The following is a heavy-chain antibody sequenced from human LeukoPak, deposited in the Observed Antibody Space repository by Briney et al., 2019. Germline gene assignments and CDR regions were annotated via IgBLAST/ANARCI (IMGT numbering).Heavy chain of an antibody. CDR2: IQSKTDGGTT. V-gene: IGHV3-15*01. CDR1: GFTFSNAW. J-gene: IGHJ4*02. Sequence: PGGSLRRSCAASGFTFSNAWMSWVRQAPGKGLEWVGRIQSKTDGGTTDYAAPVKGRFTISRDDSKNRLYLQMNSLKTEDSAVYYCTTDLNARGNYYDSSGYVSTIDYWGQGTLVTVSS. CDR3: TTDLNARGNYYDSSGYVSTIDY. D-gene: IGHD3-22*01.